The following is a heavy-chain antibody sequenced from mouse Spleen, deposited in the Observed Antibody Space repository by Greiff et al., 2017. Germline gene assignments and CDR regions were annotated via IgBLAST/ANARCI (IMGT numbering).Heavy chain of an antibody. CDR1: GYAFSSYW. CDR3: ARGGAVVDYFDY. V-gene: IGHV1-80*01. J-gene: IGHJ2*01. CDR2: IYPGDGDT. Sequence: QVQLQQSGAELVKPGASVKISCKASGYAFSSYWMNWVKQRPGKGLEWIGQIYPGDGDTNYNGKFKGKATLTADKSSSTAYMQLSSLTSEDSAVYFCARGGAVVDYFDYWGQGTTLTVSS. D-gene: IGHD1-1*01.